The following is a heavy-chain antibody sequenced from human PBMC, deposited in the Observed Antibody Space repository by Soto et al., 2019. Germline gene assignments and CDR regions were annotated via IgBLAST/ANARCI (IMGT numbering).Heavy chain of an antibody. CDR1: GFTFSSYA. D-gene: IGHD3-16*02. J-gene: IGHJ4*02. Sequence: GGSLRLSCAASGFTFSSYAMSWVRQAPGKGLEWVSAISGSGGSTYYADSVKGRFTISRDNSKNTLYLQMNSLRAEDTAVYYCANALGWDYIWGSYRRPLDYWGQGTLVTVSS. CDR3: ANALGWDYIWGSYRRPLDY. V-gene: IGHV3-23*01. CDR2: ISGSGGST.